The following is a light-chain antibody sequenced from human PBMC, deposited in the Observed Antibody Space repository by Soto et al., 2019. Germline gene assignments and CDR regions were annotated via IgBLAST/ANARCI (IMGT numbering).Light chain of an antibody. V-gene: IGKV3-20*01. CDR2: GAS. CDR3: QQYGSSPLT. J-gene: IGKJ4*01. CDR1: QSVSSSY. Sequence: EIVLTQSPGTLSLSPGERATLSCRASQSVSSSYLAWYQQKPGQAPRLLIYGASSRATGIPDRFSGSGSGTDFTLTISRREPEDFAVYDCQQYGSSPLTFGGGTKVDIK.